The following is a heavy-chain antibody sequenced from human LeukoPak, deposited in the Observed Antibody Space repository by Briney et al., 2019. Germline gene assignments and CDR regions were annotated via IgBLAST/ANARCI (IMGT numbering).Heavy chain of an antibody. Sequence: GGSLRLSCAASAFPFSSSAMHWVRRAPGKGLEWVAFIRYDGGNKYYADSVKGRFTISRDNSKNTLYLQMNSLRAEDTAVYYCAKVWFGELGPFDYWGQGTLVTVSS. J-gene: IGHJ4*02. CDR1: AFPFSSSA. V-gene: IGHV3-30*02. CDR3: AKVWFGELGPFDY. D-gene: IGHD3-10*01. CDR2: IRYDGGNK.